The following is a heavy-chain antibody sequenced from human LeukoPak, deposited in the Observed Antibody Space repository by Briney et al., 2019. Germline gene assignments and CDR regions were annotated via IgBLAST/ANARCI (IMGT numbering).Heavy chain of an antibody. CDR2: ISSSSSYI. CDR3: ARDRSSIVGATYKTYDY. CDR1: GFTFSSYS. D-gene: IGHD1-26*01. V-gene: IGHV3-21*01. Sequence: GGSLRLSCAASGFTFSSYSMNWVRQAPGKGLEWVSSISSSSSYIYYADSVKGRFTISRDNAKNSLYLQMNSLRAEDTAVYYCARDRSSIVGATYKTYDYWGQGTLVTVTS. J-gene: IGHJ4*02.